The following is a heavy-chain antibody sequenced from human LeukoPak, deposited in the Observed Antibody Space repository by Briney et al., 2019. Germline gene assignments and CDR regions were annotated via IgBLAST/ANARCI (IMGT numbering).Heavy chain of an antibody. V-gene: IGHV4-30-2*01. CDR3: ARNGDPYYFDL. J-gene: IGHJ4*02. D-gene: IGHD2-21*01. CDR2: IYHSGST. Sequence: SETLSLTCTVSGGSISSGGYYWSWIRQPPGKGLEWIGYIYHSGSTYYNPSLKSRVTIPVDRSKNQFSLKLSSVTAADTAVYYCARNGDPYYFDLWGQGTLVTVSS. CDR1: GGSISSGGYY.